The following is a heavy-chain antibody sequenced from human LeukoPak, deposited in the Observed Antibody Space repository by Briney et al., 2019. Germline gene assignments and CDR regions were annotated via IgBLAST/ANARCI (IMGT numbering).Heavy chain of an antibody. J-gene: IGHJ4*02. Sequence: ASVKVSCKVSGYTLTELSMHWVRQAPGKGLEWMGGFDPEDGETIYAQKFQGRVTMTEDTSTDTAYMELSSLRSEDTAVYYCATDLYCTNGVCPRDYWGQGTLVTVSS. CDR2: FDPEDGET. D-gene: IGHD2-8*01. CDR3: ATDLYCTNGVCPRDY. CDR1: GYTLTELS. V-gene: IGHV1-24*01.